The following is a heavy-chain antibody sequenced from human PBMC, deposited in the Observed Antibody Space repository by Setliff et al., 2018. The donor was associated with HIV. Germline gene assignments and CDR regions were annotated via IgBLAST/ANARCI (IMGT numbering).Heavy chain of an antibody. V-gene: IGHV1-18*01. Sequence: ASVKVSCKISGYTLTAYGLDWVRQAPGQGPEWMRWFTSYNNQAEYAPKFQGRVTMTIDTSTSTAYMELRNLKYDDTAVYYCARGGDPPYYFLGMDVWGQGTTVTVSS. CDR2: FTSYNNQA. CDR3: ARGGDPPYYFLGMDV. D-gene: IGHD3-10*01. J-gene: IGHJ6*02. CDR1: GYTLTAYG.